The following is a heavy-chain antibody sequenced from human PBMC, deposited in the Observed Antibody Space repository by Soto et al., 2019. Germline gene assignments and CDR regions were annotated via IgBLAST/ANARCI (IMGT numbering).Heavy chain of an antibody. D-gene: IGHD3-3*01. J-gene: IGHJ4*02. Sequence: SETLSLTCTVSGGSINSGDSYWNWIRQNPEKGLEWIGYINYRGTTYYNPSLRGRVIISADTPENQFTLRLSSVTAADTAVYYCARAPETPSILGVALPYFFDYWGQGALVTVSS. V-gene: IGHV4-31*03. CDR1: GGSINSGDSY. CDR3: ARAPETPSILGVALPYFFDY. CDR2: INYRGTT.